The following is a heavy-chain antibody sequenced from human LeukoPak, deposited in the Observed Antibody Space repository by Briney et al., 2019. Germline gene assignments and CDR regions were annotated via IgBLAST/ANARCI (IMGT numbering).Heavy chain of an antibody. CDR3: AREGGWNDFDY. Sequence: GGSLRLSCEASGLTFSSYDMNWVRQAPGKGLEGVSYIISSGNLIHYADSVKGRFTFPRDNARNSLYLQMNSLRADDTAIYYCAREGGWNDFDYWGQGTLVTVSS. V-gene: IGHV3-48*03. CDR1: GLTFSSYD. CDR2: IISSGNLI. D-gene: IGHD1-1*01. J-gene: IGHJ4*02.